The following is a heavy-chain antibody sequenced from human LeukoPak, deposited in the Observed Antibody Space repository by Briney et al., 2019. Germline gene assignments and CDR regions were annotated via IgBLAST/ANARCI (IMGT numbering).Heavy chain of an antibody. D-gene: IGHD6-19*01. Sequence: AGGSLRLSCAASGFTFDDYAMHWVRQAPGKGLEWVSGISWNSGSIGYADSVKGRFTISRDNAKNSLYLQMNSLRAENTALYYCAKDKMGSGWNFDYWGQGTLVTVSS. J-gene: IGHJ4*02. V-gene: IGHV3-9*01. CDR2: ISWNSGSI. CDR3: AKDKMGSGWNFDY. CDR1: GFTFDDYA.